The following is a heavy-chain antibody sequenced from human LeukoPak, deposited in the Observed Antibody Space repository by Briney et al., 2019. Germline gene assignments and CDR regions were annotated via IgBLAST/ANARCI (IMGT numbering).Heavy chain of an antibody. Sequence: SETLSLTCTVSGGSISSYYWSWIRQPPGKGLEWIGYIYYSGSINYNPSLKSRVTISVDTSKNQFSLKLRSVTAADTAVYYCARDPSYYGSGSLYYFDYWGQGTLVTVSS. V-gene: IGHV4-59*12. D-gene: IGHD3-10*01. CDR3: ARDPSYYGSGSLYYFDY. J-gene: IGHJ4*02. CDR2: IYYSGSI. CDR1: GGSISSYY.